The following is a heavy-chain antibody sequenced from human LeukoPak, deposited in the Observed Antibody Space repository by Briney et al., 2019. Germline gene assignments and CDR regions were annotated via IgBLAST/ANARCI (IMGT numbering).Heavy chain of an antibody. D-gene: IGHD3-10*02. V-gene: IGHV1-46*02. J-gene: IGHJ1*01. CDR1: GYTFNSYY. CDR3: ARGVFGELEKLMFQH. CDR2: INPSGGST. Sequence: ASVKVSCKASGYTFNSYYIHWVRHALGQGLEWMGIINPSGGSTTYPQKFQDRVTMTRDTSTSTVYMELSSLKSDDTAIYYCARGVFGELEKLMFQHWGQGTLVTVSS.